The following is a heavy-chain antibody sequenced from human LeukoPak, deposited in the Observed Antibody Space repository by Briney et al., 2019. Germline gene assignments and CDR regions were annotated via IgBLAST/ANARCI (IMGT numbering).Heavy chain of an antibody. Sequence: GGSLRLSCAASGFTFSSYAMSWVRQAPGKGLEWVSAISGSGGSTYYADSVKGRFTISRDNSKNTLYLQMNSLRAEDTAVYYCAKATSIVVVPATFGYWGQGTLVTVSS. CDR3: AKATSIVVVPATFGY. J-gene: IGHJ4*02. V-gene: IGHV3-23*01. D-gene: IGHD2-2*01. CDR1: GFTFSSYA. CDR2: ISGSGGST.